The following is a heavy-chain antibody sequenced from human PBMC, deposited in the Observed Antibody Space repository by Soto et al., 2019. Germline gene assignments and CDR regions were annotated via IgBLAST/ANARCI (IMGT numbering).Heavy chain of an antibody. D-gene: IGHD3-22*01. CDR2: IRGFSPYT. Sequence: EVQLVESGGGLVKPGGSLRLSCISSGFTFRTYTMNWVRQAPGKGLEWVSGIRGFSPYTFYAESVKGRFTISRDNAKNPLYLQMNSLRAEDTAVYYCARDRGYGAPDYYYTALDVWGQGTTVTVSS. CDR3: ARDRGYGAPDYYYTALDV. J-gene: IGHJ6*02. V-gene: IGHV3-21*01. CDR1: GFTFRTYT.